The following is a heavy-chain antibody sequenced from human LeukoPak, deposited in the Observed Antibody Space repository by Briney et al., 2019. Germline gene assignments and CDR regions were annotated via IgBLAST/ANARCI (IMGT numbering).Heavy chain of an antibody. CDR1: GGSFSGYY. J-gene: IGHJ4*02. V-gene: IGHV4-34*01. D-gene: IGHD2-2*01. CDR2: INHSGST. CDR3: ARGSIVVAGIYY. Sequence: SETLSLTCAVYGGSFSGYYWSWIRQPPGKGLEWIGEINHSGSTNYNPSLKSRVTIPVDTSKNQFSLKLSSVTAADTAVYYCARGSIVVAGIYYWGQGTLVTVSS.